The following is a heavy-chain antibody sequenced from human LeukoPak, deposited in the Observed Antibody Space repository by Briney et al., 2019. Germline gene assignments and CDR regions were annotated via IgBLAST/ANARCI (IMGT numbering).Heavy chain of an antibody. D-gene: IGHD5-24*01. J-gene: IGHJ4*02. Sequence: PSETLSLTCAVYGGSFSGYYWSWIRQPPGKGLEWIGEINHSGSTNYNPSLKSRVTISVDTSKNQFSLKLSSVTAADTAVYYCARRDGYNVDYWGQGTLVTVSS. CDR2: INHSGST. CDR1: GGSFSGYY. V-gene: IGHV4-34*01. CDR3: ARRDGYNVDY.